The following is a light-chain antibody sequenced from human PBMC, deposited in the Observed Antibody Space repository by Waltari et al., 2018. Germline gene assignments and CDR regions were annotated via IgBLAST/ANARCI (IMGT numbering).Light chain of an antibody. V-gene: IGKV1-5*03. CDR3: QQYNISPYT. J-gene: IGKJ2*01. Sequence: DIQMTQSPSTLYASVGDRVTITCRASQSISTWLAWYQQKPGKAPNVLIYKSFSLQSGVPSRFSGSGSETEFTLTISSLQPDDFATYYCQQYNISPYTFGQGTTLEI. CDR1: QSISTW. CDR2: KSF.